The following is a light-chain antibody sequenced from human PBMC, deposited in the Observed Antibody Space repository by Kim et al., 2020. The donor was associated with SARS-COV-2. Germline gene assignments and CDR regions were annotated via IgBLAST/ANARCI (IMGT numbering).Light chain of an antibody. J-gene: IGLJ2*01. CDR1: SSNIGSNY. CDR2: SNN. V-gene: IGLV1-47*02. Sequence: QPVLTQPPSASGTPGQRVTISCSGSSSNIGSNYVYWYQQLPGTAPKLLIYSNNQRPSGVPDRFSGSKSGTSASLAISGLRSEDEADYYCAAWDDSLVFGGGTQLTVL. CDR3: AAWDDSLV.